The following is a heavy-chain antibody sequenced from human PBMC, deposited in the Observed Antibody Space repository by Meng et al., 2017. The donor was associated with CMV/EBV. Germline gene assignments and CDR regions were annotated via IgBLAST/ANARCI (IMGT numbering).Heavy chain of an antibody. CDR1: GGSISSGDYY. CDR2: IYYSGST. Sequence: VQLRRPGPGLVKPSQPLSPTCTVSGGSISSGDYYWSWIRQPPGKGLEWIGYIYYSGSTYYNPSLKSRVTISVDTSKNQFSLKLSSVTAADTAVYYCARDNRRGGVDYWGQGTLVTVSS. J-gene: IGHJ4*02. V-gene: IGHV4-30-4*08. CDR3: ARDNRRGGVDY. D-gene: IGHD3-3*01.